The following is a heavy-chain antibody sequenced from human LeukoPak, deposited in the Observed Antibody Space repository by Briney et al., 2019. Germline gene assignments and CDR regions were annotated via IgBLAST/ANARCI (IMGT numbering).Heavy chain of an antibody. CDR2: IYPGDSDT. D-gene: IGHD3-3*01. V-gene: IGHV5-51*01. CDR3: ARQKSDFWSGITYYYYMDV. J-gene: IGHJ6*03. Sequence: GESLKISCKGSGYSFTSYWIGWVRQMPGKGLEWMGIIYPGDSDTRYSPSFQGQVTISADKSISTAYLQWSSLKASDTAMYYCARQKSDFWSGITYYYYMDVWGKGTTVTVSS. CDR1: GYSFTSYW.